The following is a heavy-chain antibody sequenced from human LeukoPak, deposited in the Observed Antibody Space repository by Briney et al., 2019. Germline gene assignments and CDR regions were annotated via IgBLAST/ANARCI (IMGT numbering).Heavy chain of an antibody. CDR1: GGTFSSYA. Sequence: SVKVSCKASGGTFSSYAISWVRQAPGQGLEWMGGIIPIFGTANYAQKFQGRVTITADESASTAYMELSSLRSEDTAVYYCAIDRGLFDAFDIWGQGTMVTVSS. D-gene: IGHD3-10*01. CDR3: AIDRGLFDAFDI. CDR2: IIPIFGTA. V-gene: IGHV1-69*13. J-gene: IGHJ3*02.